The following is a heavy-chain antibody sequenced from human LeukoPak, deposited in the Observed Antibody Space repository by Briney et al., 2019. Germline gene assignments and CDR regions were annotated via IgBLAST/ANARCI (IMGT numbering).Heavy chain of an antibody. Sequence: PGGSLRLSCTVSGFTFSSYWMSWVRQAPGKGLEWVANIKQDGSEKYYVDSVKGRFTISRDNAKNSLYLQMNSLRAEDTAVYYCVGDIVVVPAAIGDTRDYYMDVWGKGTTVTVSS. CDR1: GFTFSSYW. V-gene: IGHV3-7*01. CDR3: VGDIVVVPAAIGDTRDYYMDV. J-gene: IGHJ6*03. CDR2: IKQDGSEK. D-gene: IGHD2-2*02.